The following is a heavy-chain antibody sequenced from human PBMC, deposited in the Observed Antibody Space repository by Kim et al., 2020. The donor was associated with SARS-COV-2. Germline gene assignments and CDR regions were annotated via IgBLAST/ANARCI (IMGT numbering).Heavy chain of an antibody. D-gene: IGHD3-3*01. J-gene: IGHJ6*02. V-gene: IGHV4-31*02. Sequence: LKSRVTISVDTSKNQFSLKLSSVTAADTAVYYCARGATIFGVVGYGMDVWDQGITVTVSS. CDR3: ARGATIFGVVGYGMDV.